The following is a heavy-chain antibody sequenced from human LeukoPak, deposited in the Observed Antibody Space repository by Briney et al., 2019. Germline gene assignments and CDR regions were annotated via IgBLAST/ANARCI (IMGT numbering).Heavy chain of an antibody. Sequence: GGSLRLSCAASGFTFSTYNMNWVRQAPGKGLEWVSSISTSSDYIYYADSVKGRFTISRDNAKNSLFLQMNSLRAEDTAVYYCARTTYCSGGTCYWYFDYWGQGTLVTVSS. J-gene: IGHJ4*02. CDR3: ARTTYCSGGTCYWYFDY. CDR2: ISTSSDYI. CDR1: GFTFSTYN. D-gene: IGHD2-15*01. V-gene: IGHV3-21*03.